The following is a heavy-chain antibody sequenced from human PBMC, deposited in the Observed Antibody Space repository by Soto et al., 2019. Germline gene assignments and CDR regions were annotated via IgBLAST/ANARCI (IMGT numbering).Heavy chain of an antibody. D-gene: IGHD1-26*01. CDR1: GVSISTTSYY. J-gene: IGHJ3*02. Sequence: QLQLQESGPGLVKPSETLSLICTVSGVSISTTSYYWGWFRQPPGKGLEWIGSIYYIGSTYYNPSLNSRVTISVDTSKNQFSLMLNSVTAADTAVFYCARSWGGSYIDAFDIWGQGTLVTVSS. CDR3: ARSWGGSYIDAFDI. CDR2: IYYIGST. V-gene: IGHV4-39*01.